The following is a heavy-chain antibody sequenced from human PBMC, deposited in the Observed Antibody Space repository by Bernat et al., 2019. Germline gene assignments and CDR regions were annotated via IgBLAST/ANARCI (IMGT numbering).Heavy chain of an antibody. CDR3: AKVTGIVTPHY. D-gene: IGHD1-26*01. Sequence: EVQLLESGGGLVQPGGSLSLSCAASGFTFGSYTMSWVRQAPGKGLEWVSTISNSGVSTYYADSVKGRFTISRDNSKNTLYLQMNSRRAEDTAVYYCAKVTGIVTPHYWGQGTLVTVSS. V-gene: IGHV3-23*01. CDR1: GFTFGSYT. CDR2: ISNSGVST. J-gene: IGHJ4*02.